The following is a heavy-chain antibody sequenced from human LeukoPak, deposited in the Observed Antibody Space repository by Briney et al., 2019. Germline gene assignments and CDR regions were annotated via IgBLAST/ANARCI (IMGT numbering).Heavy chain of an antibody. D-gene: IGHD1-1*01. CDR2: TSSNGEVK. Sequence: GGPLRLSCVASGFILENHAMSWIRQAPGKGLEWVSGTSSNGEVKYYADSVKGRFTVSRDNSKDTLYLQMDSLGVEDTAMNYCARDFNWNEPYYFDYWGPGTLVTVSS. CDR3: ARDFNWNEPYYFDY. CDR1: GFILENHA. J-gene: IGHJ4*02. V-gene: IGHV3-23*01.